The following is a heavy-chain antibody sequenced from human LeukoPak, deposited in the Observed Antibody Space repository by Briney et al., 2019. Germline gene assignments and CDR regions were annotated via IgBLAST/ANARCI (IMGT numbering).Heavy chain of an antibody. CDR2: ISDSGGST. CDR3: AKGDIVVVPAANWFDP. CDR1: GFTFSSYA. V-gene: IGHV3-23*01. Sequence: GGSLRLSCAASGFTFSSYAMSWVRQAPGKGLEWVSAISDSGGSTYYADSVKGRFTISRDNSKNTLYLQMNSLRAEDTAVYYCAKGDIVVVPAANWFDPWGQGTLVTVSS. D-gene: IGHD2-2*01. J-gene: IGHJ5*02.